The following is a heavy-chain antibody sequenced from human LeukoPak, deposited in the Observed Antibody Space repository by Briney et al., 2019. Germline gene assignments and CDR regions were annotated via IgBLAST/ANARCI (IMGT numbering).Heavy chain of an antibody. CDR2: VNHLGGT. CDR1: GESLSNNY. D-gene: IGHD5-24*01. J-gene: IGHJ5*01. CDR3: ARLRQSSKRHNYFDS. V-gene: IGHV4-34*01. Sequence: SETLSLTCGIYGESLSNNYWTWIRQPPGKGLEWIGEVNHLGGTVYGPSLKSRVTISLDTSTSQFSLSLTSVTAADTAVYYCARLRQSSKRHNYFDSWARELWSPSPQ.